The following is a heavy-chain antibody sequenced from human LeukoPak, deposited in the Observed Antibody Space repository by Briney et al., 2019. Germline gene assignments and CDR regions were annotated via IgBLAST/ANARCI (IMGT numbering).Heavy chain of an antibody. J-gene: IGHJ4*02. CDR3: VKDQTVATISLFDY. D-gene: IGHD5-12*01. CDR2: ISSNGGST. CDR1: GFTFSSYG. Sequence: GGSLRLSCAASGFTFSSYGMHWVRQAPGKGLEYASAISSNGGSTYYADSVKGRFTISRDNSKNTLYLQMSSLRAEDTAVYYCVKDQTVATISLFDYWGQGTLVTVSS. V-gene: IGHV3-64D*06.